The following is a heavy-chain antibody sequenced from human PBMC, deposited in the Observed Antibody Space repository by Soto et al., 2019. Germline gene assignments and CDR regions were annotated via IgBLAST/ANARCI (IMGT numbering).Heavy chain of an antibody. CDR2: IYYSGST. CDR1: GGSISSSSYY. V-gene: IGHV4-39*01. J-gene: IGHJ6*02. CDR3: AREGVDSYGYYYYGMDV. Sequence: SEALSLTCTVSGGSISSSSYYWGWIRQPPGKGLEWIGSIYYSGSTYYNPSLKSRVTISVDTSKNQFSLKLSSVTAADTAVYYCAREGVDSYGYYYYGMDVWGQGTTVTVSS. D-gene: IGHD5-18*01.